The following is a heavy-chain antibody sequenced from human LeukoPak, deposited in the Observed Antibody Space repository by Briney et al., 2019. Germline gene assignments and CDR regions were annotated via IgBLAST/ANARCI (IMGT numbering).Heavy chain of an antibody. D-gene: IGHD2-15*01. J-gene: IGHJ3*02. Sequence: GGSLRLSCAASGFTFSRYRMNWVRQAPGKGLEWVSSISSSSSYKYYADSVKGRFTISRDNAKNSLYLQTNSLRAEDTAVYYCARQDYERGGRAFDIWGQGTMVTVSS. V-gene: IGHV3-21*01. CDR3: ARQDYERGGRAFDI. CDR1: GFTFSRYR. CDR2: ISSSSSYK.